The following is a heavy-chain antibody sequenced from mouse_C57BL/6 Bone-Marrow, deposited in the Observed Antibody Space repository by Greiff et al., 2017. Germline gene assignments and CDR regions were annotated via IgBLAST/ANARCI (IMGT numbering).Heavy chain of an antibody. D-gene: IGHD3-2*02. V-gene: IGHV1-82*01. CDR3: ARRSSGYFAY. J-gene: IGHJ3*01. CDR1: GYAFSSSW. CDR2: IYPGDGDT. Sequence: QVQLQQSGPELVKPGASVKISCKASGYAFSSSWMNWVKQRPGKGLEWIGRIYPGDGDTNYNGKFKGKATLNADKSSSTAYMQLSSLTSEDSAVYFCARRSSGYFAYWGQGTLVTVSA.